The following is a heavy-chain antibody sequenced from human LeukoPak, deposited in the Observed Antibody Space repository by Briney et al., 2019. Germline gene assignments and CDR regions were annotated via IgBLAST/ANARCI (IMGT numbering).Heavy chain of an antibody. D-gene: IGHD6-19*01. V-gene: IGHV3-23*01. CDR2: IGGSGDRT. CDR3: AKDPVVYHGGSGWHYFDY. CDR1: GLTFSSYA. J-gene: IGHJ4*02. Sequence: GGSLRLSCAVSGLTFSSYAMSWVRQAPGRGPEWVSTIGGSGDRTYYADSVKGRFTISRDNSKNTLYLQMNSLRAEDTALYYCAKDPVVYHGGSGWHYFDYWGQVTLVTVSS.